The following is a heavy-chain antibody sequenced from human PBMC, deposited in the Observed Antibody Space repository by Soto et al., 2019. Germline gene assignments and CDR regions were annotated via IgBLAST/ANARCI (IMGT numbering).Heavy chain of an antibody. J-gene: IGHJ4*02. CDR1: GFTFRAYY. V-gene: IGHV3-11*01. Sequence: GSLKLPCPASGFTFRAYYMNWIRQAPGKGLEWVSYISTGGSTIFYADSVKGRFTISRDNAKNSLSLQMDSLRADDTGVYYFARGSPQFWQLFDSWGQGALVTVSS. CDR2: ISTGGSTI. CDR3: ARGSPQFWQLFDS. D-gene: IGHD3-3*01.